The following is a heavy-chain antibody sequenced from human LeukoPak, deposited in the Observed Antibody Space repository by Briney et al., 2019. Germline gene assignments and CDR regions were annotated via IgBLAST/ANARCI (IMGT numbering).Heavy chain of an antibody. D-gene: IGHD5-24*01. V-gene: IGHV3-33*01. CDR1: GFTFSTYG. CDR2: IWYDGSNE. J-gene: IGHJ4*02. CDR3: ARDSIRDGYNSDYFDY. Sequence: GGSLRLSCAASGFTFSTYGMHWVRQAPGKALEWVAVIWYDGSNEYYADSVKGRFTISRHNSKSTLYLQLNSLIAEDTAVYYCARDSIRDGYNSDYFDYWGQGTLVTVSS.